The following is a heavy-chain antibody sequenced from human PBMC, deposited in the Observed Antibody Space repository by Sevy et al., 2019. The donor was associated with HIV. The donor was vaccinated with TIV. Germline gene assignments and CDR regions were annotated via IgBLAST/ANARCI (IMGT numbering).Heavy chain of an antibody. Sequence: SETLSLTCTVSGGSISSGGHYWSWIHQHPGKGLEWIAYIYYSGNTYYNPSLKSRVAMSVDTSKNQFSLKLSSVTAADTAVYYCAREQAGATYFDYWGQGTLVTVSS. V-gene: IGHV4-31*03. J-gene: IGHJ4*02. CDR3: AREQAGATYFDY. CDR2: IYYSGNT. CDR1: GGSISSGGHY. D-gene: IGHD1-26*01.